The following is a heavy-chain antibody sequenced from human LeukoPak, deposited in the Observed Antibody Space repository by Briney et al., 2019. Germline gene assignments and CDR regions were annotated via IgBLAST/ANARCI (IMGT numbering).Heavy chain of an antibody. J-gene: IGHJ4*02. CDR3: AKDLGSSSWKGFDY. D-gene: IGHD6-13*01. CDR2: SSSSGSTI. V-gene: IGHV3-11*01. Sequence: SSSSGSTIYYADSVKGRFTISRDNAKNTLYLQMNSLRAEDTAVYYCAKDLGSSSWKGFDYWGQGTLVTVSS.